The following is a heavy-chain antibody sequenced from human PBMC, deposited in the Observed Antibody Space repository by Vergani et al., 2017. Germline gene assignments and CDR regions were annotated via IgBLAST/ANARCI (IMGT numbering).Heavy chain of an antibody. V-gene: IGHV4-30-4*08. CDR3: AREEAYYYDSGSY. CDR2: ISYSGTT. Sequence: QVQLQESGPGLVTPSQTLSLICTVSGGSISSGDYYWTWIRQPPGKGLEWIGYISYSGTTYCNPSLKSRVTMSVDTSKNQFSLKLSSVTAADTAVYYCAREEAYYYDSGSYWGQGTLVTVSS. J-gene: IGHJ4*02. CDR1: GGSISSGDYY. D-gene: IGHD3-22*01.